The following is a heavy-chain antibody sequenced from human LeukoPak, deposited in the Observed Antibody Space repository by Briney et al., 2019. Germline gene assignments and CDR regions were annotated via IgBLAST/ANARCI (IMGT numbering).Heavy chain of an antibody. D-gene: IGHD5-12*01. CDR3: ARGRLGYSGYDHDYGDYFFDY. CDR1: GDSVSSNSAA. Sequence: SQTLSLTCAISGDSVSSNSAAWNWIRQSPSRGLEWLGRTYYRSKWYNDYAVSVKSRITINPDTSKNQFSLQLNSVTPEDTAVYYCARGRLGYSGYDHDYGDYFFDYWGQGTLVTVSS. V-gene: IGHV6-1*01. CDR2: TYYRSKWYN. J-gene: IGHJ4*02.